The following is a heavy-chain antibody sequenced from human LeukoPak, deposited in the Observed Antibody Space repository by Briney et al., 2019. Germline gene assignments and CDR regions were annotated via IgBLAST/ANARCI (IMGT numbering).Heavy chain of an antibody. Sequence: SQTLSLTCAISGDSVSSNSAAWNWIRQSPSRGLEWLGRTYYRSKWYNDYAVSVKSRITINPDTSKNQFSLQLNSVTPEDTAVYYCARDDGVRYSSGWYQNWFDPWGQGTLVTVSS. V-gene: IGHV6-1*01. CDR3: ARDDGVRYSSGWYQNWFDP. CDR2: TYYRSKWYN. D-gene: IGHD6-19*01. J-gene: IGHJ5*02. CDR1: GDSVSSNSAA.